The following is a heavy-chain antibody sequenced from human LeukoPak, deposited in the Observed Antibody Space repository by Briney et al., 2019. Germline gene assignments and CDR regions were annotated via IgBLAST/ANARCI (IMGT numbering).Heavy chain of an antibody. J-gene: IGHJ4*02. D-gene: IGHD4-11*01. CDR1: GFTFDDYG. Sequence: GGSLRLSCAASGFTFDDYGMTWVRQAPGRGLEWVSGINWNGGNTGYADSVKGRFTISRDDAQNSLYLQMNSLRAEDTALYYCARVASNYDFDYWGQGTLVTVSS. V-gene: IGHV3-20*04. CDR3: ARVASNYDFDY. CDR2: INWNGGNT.